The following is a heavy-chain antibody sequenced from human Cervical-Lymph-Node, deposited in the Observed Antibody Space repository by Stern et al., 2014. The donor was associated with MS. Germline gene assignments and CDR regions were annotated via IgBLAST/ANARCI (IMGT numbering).Heavy chain of an antibody. D-gene: IGHD2-2*01. CDR2: FDNTGTT. CDR1: GGSITTYY. V-gene: IGHV4-59*01. CDR3: ARNAVFDY. J-gene: IGHJ4*02. Sequence: DQLVESGPGLVKPSETLSLTCTVSGGSITTYYWSWIRQPPGKGLEWIGYFDNTGTTTYNPSLKSRVAISADTSKNQLSLKLTSVTAADTAVYYCARNAVFDYWGQGILVTVSS.